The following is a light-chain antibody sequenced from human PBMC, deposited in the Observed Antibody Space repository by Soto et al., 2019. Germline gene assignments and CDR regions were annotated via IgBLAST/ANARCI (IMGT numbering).Light chain of an antibody. J-gene: IGLJ2*01. Sequence: QSVLTQPPSASGTPGQRVTISCSGSSSNIGSNTVNWYQQLPGTAPKVLIFSNNRRPSGVPDRFSGSKSGTSASLAISGLQSEDEAVYYCAAWDNSLNGHVVFGGGTKLTV. CDR2: SNN. CDR1: SSNIGSNT. V-gene: IGLV1-44*01. CDR3: AAWDNSLNGHVV.